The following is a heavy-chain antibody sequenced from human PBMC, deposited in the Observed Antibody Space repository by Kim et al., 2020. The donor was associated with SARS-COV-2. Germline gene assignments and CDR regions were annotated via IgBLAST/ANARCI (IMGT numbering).Heavy chain of an antibody. D-gene: IGHD4-17*01. V-gene: IGHV3-23*01. CDR2: ISGSGGST. Sequence: GGSLRLSCAASGFTFSSYAMSWVRQAPGKGLEWVSAISGSGGSTYYADSVKGRFTISRDNSKNTLYLQMNSLRAEDTAVYYCAKDLLGDYVYYYYYGMDVWGQGTTVTVSS. CDR1: GFTFSSYA. CDR3: AKDLLGDYVYYYYYGMDV. J-gene: IGHJ6*02.